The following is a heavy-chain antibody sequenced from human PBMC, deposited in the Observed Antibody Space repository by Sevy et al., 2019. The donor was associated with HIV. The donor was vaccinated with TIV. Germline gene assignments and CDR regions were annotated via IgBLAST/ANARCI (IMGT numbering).Heavy chain of an antibody. CDR3: TRDLYGSGWFYSDY. D-gene: IGHD6-19*01. J-gene: IGHJ4*02. CDR1: GFTFSDYA. Sequence: GGSLRLSCTASGFTFSDYAMSWVRQAPGKGLEWVGFIKTTTYGGTTEYAASVKGRFIISRDDSKNIAYLQMNSLKTEDTAVYYCTRDLYGSGWFYSDYWGQGTLVTVSS. CDR2: IKTTTYGGTT. V-gene: IGHV3-49*04.